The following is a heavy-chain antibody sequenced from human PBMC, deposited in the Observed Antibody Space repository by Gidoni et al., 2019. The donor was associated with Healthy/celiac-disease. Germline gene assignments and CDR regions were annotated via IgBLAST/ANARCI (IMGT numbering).Heavy chain of an antibody. V-gene: IGHV5-51*03. CDR2: IYPGDSDT. Sequence: EVQLVQSGAEVKKPGASLKISCKGSGYSFTSYWIGWVRQMPGKGLEWMGIIYPGDSDTRYSPSFQGQVTISADKSISTAYLQWSSLKASDTAMYYCARRGPAYSSSWNPFDYWGQGTLVTVSS. J-gene: IGHJ4*02. D-gene: IGHD6-13*01. CDR1: GYSFTSYW. CDR3: ARRGPAYSSSWNPFDY.